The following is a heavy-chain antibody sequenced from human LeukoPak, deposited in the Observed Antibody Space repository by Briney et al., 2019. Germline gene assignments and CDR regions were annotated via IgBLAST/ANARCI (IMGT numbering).Heavy chain of an antibody. CDR3: GAVTITTNPDY. J-gene: IGHJ4*02. CDR1: GYTFTTYD. Sequence: ASVKVSCKASGYTFTTYDINWVRQATGQGLEWVGWMSPNTGNTGYAQEFQGRVTMTRNTSISTAYMELSSLTSEDTAVCYCGAVTITTNPDYWGQGTLVTVSS. V-gene: IGHV1-8*01. D-gene: IGHD6-19*01. CDR2: MSPNTGNT.